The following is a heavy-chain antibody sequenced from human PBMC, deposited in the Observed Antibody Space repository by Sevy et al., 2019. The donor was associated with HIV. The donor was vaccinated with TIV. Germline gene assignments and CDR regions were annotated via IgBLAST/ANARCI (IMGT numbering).Heavy chain of an antibody. J-gene: IGHJ4*02. CDR2: ISYDGSNK. CDR3: VREVGATQGVFDY. D-gene: IGHD1-26*01. CDR1: GFTFSSYA. Sequence: GGSLRLSCAASGFTFSSYAMHWVRQAPGKGLEWVAVISYDGSNKYYADSVKGRFTISRDNSKNTLYLQMNSLRAEDTAVYYCVREVGATQGVFDYWGQGTLVTVSS. V-gene: IGHV3-30-3*01.